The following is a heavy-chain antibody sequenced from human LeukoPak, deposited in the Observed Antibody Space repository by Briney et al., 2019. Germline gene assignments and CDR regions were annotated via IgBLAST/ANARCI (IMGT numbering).Heavy chain of an antibody. Sequence: SGGSLRLSCAASGSSFSSYGMHWVRQAPGKGLDWVAAIMYDGSNKYYADSVKGRFTISRDTSKKTLYRQMTCRRAEDTAVYYCVKDRTTYYFHYWRQGTLVSVPS. CDR1: GSSFSSYG. J-gene: IGHJ4*02. CDR3: VKDRTTYYFHY. D-gene: IGHD4-17*01. CDR2: IMYDGSNK. V-gene: IGHV3-33*06.